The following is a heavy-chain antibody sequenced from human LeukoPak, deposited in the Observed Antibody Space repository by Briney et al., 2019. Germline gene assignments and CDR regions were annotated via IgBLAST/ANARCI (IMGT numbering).Heavy chain of an antibody. CDR1: GYTFTSYA. CDR3: ARGALEWLNYDMDV. J-gene: IGHJ6*03. Sequence: ASVKVSCKASGYTFTSYAMNWVRQAPGQGLEWMGWINTNTGSPTYAQGFTGRFVFSLDTSVSTAYLQISSLKAEDTAVYYCARGALEWLNYDMDVWGKGTTVTVSS. D-gene: IGHD3-3*01. V-gene: IGHV7-4-1*02. CDR2: INTNTGSP.